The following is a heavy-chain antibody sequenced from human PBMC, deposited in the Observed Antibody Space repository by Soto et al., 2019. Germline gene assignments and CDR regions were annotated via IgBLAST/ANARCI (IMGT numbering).Heavy chain of an antibody. CDR1: GFTFSRFS. Sequence: QVQLVESGGGVVHPGRSLRLSCAASGFTFSRFSMHWVRQAPGKGLAWVAVISYDGNNKHYAESVKGRFSISRDDSKNTVYLQMNNLRGDDSAVYYCARDHGMFLSYYYYGMDVWGQGTTVTVSS. D-gene: IGHD3-10*02. CDR3: ARDHGMFLSYYYYGMDV. CDR2: ISYDGNNK. J-gene: IGHJ6*02. V-gene: IGHV3-30-3*01.